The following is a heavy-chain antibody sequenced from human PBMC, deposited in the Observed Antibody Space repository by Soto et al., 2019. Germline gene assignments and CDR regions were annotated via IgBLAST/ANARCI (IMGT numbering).Heavy chain of an antibody. Sequence: QLQLQESGSGLVKPSQTLSLTCAVSGGSISSGGYSWSWIRQPPGKGLEWIGYIYHSGSTYYNPSLKIQVTISVDRPKNQFSLKLSSVTAADTAVYYCAAGGGLPRYYWGQGTLVTVSS. CDR1: GGSISSGGYS. J-gene: IGHJ4*02. CDR2: IYHSGST. D-gene: IGHD5-12*01. CDR3: AAGGGLPRYY. V-gene: IGHV4-30-2*01.